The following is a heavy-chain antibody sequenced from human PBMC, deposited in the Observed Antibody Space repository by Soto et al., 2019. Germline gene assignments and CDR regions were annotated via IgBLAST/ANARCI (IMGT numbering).Heavy chain of an antibody. D-gene: IGHD6-13*01. Sequence: QVQLVQSGAEVKKPGSSVKVSCKASGGTFSSYAISWVRQAPGQGLEWMGGIIPIFGTANYAQKFQGRVTXXXXXXXXXAYMELSSLRSEDTAVYYXARDRAAGSADWFDPWGQGTLVTVSS. J-gene: IGHJ5*02. CDR1: GGTFSSYA. CDR2: IIPIFGTA. CDR3: ARDRAAGSADWFDP. V-gene: IGHV1-69*01.